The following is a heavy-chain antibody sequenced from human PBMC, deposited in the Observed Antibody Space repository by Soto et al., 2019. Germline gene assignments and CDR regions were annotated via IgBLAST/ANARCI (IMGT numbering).Heavy chain of an antibody. Sequence: QVQLVESGGGVVQPGRSLRLSCAASGFIFRNFGMHWVRRAPGKGLEWVATISGDGNDKYYPDSMKGRFTISRDNFNNTLYLQPNSLRPEDTAVYHFVLAASTAHQPLDSWGQGVLVTVSS. D-gene: IGHD6-13*01. V-gene: IGHV3-30*03. CDR3: VLAASTAHQPLDS. CDR2: ISGDGNDK. J-gene: IGHJ4*02. CDR1: GFIFRNFG.